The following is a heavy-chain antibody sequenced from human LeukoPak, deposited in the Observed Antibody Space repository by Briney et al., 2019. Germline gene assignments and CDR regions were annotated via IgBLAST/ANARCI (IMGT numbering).Heavy chain of an antibody. CDR3: AGGYCSSTSCYYYYYYGMDV. J-gene: IGHJ6*02. V-gene: IGHV1-69*01. CDR2: IIPIFGTA. Sequence: SVKVSCKASGGTFGSYAISWVRQAPGQGLEWMGGIIPIFGTANYAQKFQGRVTITADESTSTAYMELSSLRSEDTAVYYCAGGYCSSTSCYYYYYYGMDVWGQGTTVTVSS. CDR1: GGTFGSYA. D-gene: IGHD2-2*01.